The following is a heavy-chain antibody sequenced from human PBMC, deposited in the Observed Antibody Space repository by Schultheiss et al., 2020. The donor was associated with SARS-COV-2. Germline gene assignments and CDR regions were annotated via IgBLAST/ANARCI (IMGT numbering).Heavy chain of an antibody. Sequence: GGSLRLSCAASGFTFDDYAMHWVRQAPGKGLEWVAVISYDGSNKYYADSVKGRFTISRDNSKNTLYLQMNSLRAEDTAVYYCARHVRLGGVIVPPDYFDYWGQGTLVTVSS. D-gene: IGHD3-16*02. CDR1: GFTFDDYA. J-gene: IGHJ4*02. CDR3: ARHVRLGGVIVPPDYFDY. CDR2: ISYDGSNK. V-gene: IGHV3-30*03.